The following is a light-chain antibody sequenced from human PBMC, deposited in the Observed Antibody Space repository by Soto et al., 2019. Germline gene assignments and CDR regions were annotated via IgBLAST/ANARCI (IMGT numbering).Light chain of an antibody. V-gene: IGLV2-14*01. CDR3: NSYTSKSTGV. J-gene: IGLJ1*01. CDR1: SSDVGGYNY. Sequence: QSALTQPASVSGSPGQSITISCTGTSSDVGGYNYVSWYQQHPGKAPKLIIYEVSNRPSGVSNRFSGSNSGNTASLTISGLQAEDEADYYCNSYTSKSTGVFGTGTKLTLL. CDR2: EVS.